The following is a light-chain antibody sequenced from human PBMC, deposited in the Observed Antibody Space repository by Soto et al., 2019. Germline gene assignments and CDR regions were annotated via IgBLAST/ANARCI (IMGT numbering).Light chain of an antibody. J-gene: IGLJ3*02. V-gene: IGLV1-51*02. Sequence: QSVLTQPPSVSAAPGQKVTISCSGSSSNIENNNVYWYQQFPGAAPKLLIYENNKRRSGILDRFSGSKSGTSATLGITGLQTGDEADYYCGTWDSSLSVWVFGGGTKLTVL. CDR1: SSNIENNN. CDR3: GTWDSSLSVWV. CDR2: ENN.